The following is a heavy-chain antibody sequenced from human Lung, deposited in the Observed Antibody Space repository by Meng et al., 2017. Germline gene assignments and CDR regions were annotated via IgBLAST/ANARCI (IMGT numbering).Heavy chain of an antibody. J-gene: IGHJ4*02. CDR2: IYYSGST. Sequence: SETLSLTCTVSGGSISSSSYYWGWIRQPPGKGLVWIGSIYYSGSTYYNPSLKSRVTISVDTSKNQFSLKLSSVTAADTAVYYCATGDGYCSGGSCYPGEAGYWGQGTLVTVSS. D-gene: IGHD2-15*01. V-gene: IGHV4-39*07. CDR3: ATGDGYCSGGSCYPGEAGY. CDR1: GGSISSSSYY.